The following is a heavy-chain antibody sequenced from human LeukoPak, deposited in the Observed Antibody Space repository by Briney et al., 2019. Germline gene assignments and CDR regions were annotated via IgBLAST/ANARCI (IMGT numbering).Heavy chain of an antibody. CDR3: AKDPYRVVVATGNYLDP. D-gene: IGHD2-15*01. CDR1: GFTFSSYG. V-gene: IGHV3-30*18. Sequence: GGSLRLSCAASGFTFSSYGMHWVCQAPGKGLEWVAVISHDGSNIYYGDSVKGRFSISRDNSKNTLYLQMNSLRVEDTAVYYCAKDPYRVVVATGNYLDPWGQGTLVTVSS. CDR2: ISHDGSNI. J-gene: IGHJ5*02.